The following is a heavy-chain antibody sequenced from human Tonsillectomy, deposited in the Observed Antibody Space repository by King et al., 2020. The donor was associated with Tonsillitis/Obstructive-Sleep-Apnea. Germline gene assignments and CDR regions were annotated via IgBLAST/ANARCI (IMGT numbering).Heavy chain of an antibody. D-gene: IGHD6-13*01. CDR2: IGTAGDT. V-gene: IGHV3-13*04. J-gene: IGHJ4*02. CDR1: GFTFSSYD. CDR3: ARAVYSSSWYYFDY. Sequence: VQLVESGGGLVQPGGSLRLSCAASGFTFSSYDMHCVRQATGKGLEWVSAIGTAGDTYYPGSVKGRFTISRENAKNSLYLQMKRLRAGDTAVYYCARAVYSSSWYYFDYWGQGTLVTVSS.